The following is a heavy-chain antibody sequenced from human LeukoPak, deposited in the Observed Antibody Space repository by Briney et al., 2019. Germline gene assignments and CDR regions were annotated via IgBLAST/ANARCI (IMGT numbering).Heavy chain of an antibody. CDR3: ASTITMVRGVYNWFDP. D-gene: IGHD3-10*01. CDR1: GYTFTSYA. V-gene: IGHV1-3*01. Sequence: ASVKVSCKASGYTFTSYAMHWVRQAPGQRLEWMGWINAGNGNTKYSQKFQGRVTITRDTSASTAYMELSSLRSEDTAVYYCASTITMVRGVYNWFDPWGQGTLVTVSS. J-gene: IGHJ5*02. CDR2: INAGNGNT.